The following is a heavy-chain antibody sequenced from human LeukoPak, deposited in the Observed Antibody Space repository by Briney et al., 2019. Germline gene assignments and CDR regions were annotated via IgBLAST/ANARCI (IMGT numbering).Heavy chain of an antibody. D-gene: IGHD3-10*01. Sequence: GGSLRLSCAAAGFTVSSYWMSWVRQAPGKGLEWVANIKQDGSEKYYVDSVKGRFTISRDNAKNSLYLQMNSLRAEDTAVYYCARARYYYGSGSLYYFDYWGQGTLVTVSS. CDR2: IKQDGSEK. J-gene: IGHJ4*02. CDR1: GFTVSSYW. CDR3: ARARYYYGSGSLYYFDY. V-gene: IGHV3-7*01.